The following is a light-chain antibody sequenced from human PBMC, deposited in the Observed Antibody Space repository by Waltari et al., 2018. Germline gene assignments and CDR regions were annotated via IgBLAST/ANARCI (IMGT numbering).Light chain of an antibody. J-gene: IGKJ2*01. CDR3: QQYNTQYT. CDR1: QSISSW. Sequence: DIQMNQSPSTLSASVGDSVTITCRASQSISSWLAWYQQKPGKAPKLLIYKASSLESGVPSRFSGSGSGTEFTLTISSLQPDDFATYYCQQYNTQYTFGQGTKLEIK. V-gene: IGKV1-5*03. CDR2: KAS.